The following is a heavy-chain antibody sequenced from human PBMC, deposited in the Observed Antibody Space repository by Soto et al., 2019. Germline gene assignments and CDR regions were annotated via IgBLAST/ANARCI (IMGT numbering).Heavy chain of an antibody. CDR2: IFANGHT. D-gene: IGHD6-13*01. CDR1: GGSISSYY. V-gene: IGHV4-4*07. J-gene: IGHJ5*02. Sequence: ETLSLTCTVSGGSISSYYWNWVRQPPGKGLEWIGLIFANGHTDYNPSLKSRVTMSVDASKNQFSLRLTSMTAADTAVYYCVASLAASGLNWLDPWGRGTLVTVSS. CDR3: VASLAASGLNWLDP.